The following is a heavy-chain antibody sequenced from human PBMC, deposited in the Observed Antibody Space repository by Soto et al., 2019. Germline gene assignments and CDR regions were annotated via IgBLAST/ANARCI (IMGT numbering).Heavy chain of an antibody. CDR2: IIPIFGTA. V-gene: IGHV1-69*06. CDR1: GGTFSSYA. D-gene: IGHD5-12*01. CDR3: ARVIDGYNYYFDY. J-gene: IGHJ4*02. Sequence: ASVKVSCKASGGTFSSYAISWVRQAPGQGLEWMGGIIPIFGTANYAQKFQGRVTITADKSTSTAYMELSSLRSEDTAVYYCARVIDGYNYYFDYWGQGTLVTVSS.